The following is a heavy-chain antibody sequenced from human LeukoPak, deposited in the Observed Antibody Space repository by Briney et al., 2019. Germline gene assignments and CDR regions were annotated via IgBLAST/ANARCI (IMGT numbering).Heavy chain of an antibody. Sequence: HPGGSLRLSCAASGFTFSSYAMSWVRQAPGKGLEWVSAISGSGGSTYYADSVKGRFTISRDNSKNTLYLQMNSLRAEDTAVYYCAKKGGYYDSSGYLDYWGQGTLVTVSS. CDR2: ISGSGGST. CDR1: GFTFSSYA. CDR3: AKKGGYYDSSGYLDY. D-gene: IGHD3-22*01. J-gene: IGHJ4*02. V-gene: IGHV3-23*01.